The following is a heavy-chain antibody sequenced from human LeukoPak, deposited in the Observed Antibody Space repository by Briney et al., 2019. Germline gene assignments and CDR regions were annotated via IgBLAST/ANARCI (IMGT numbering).Heavy chain of an antibody. CDR2: ISYDGSNK. J-gene: IGHJ4*02. CDR3: ARADCSSTSCYGPTDY. V-gene: IGHV3-30*04. CDR1: GFTFSSYA. D-gene: IGHD2-2*01. Sequence: GGSLRLSCAASGFTFSSYAMHWVRQAPGKGLEWVAVISYDGSNKYYADSVKGRFTISRDNSKNMLYLQMNSLRAEDTAVYYCARADCSSTSCYGPTDYWGQGTLVTVSS.